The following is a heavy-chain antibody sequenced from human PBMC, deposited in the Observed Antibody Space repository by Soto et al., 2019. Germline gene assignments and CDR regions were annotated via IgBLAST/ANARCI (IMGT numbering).Heavy chain of an antibody. V-gene: IGHV2-5*02. CDR1: GFSLSTSGVG. CDR2: MYWDDDK. Sequence: QITLKESGPTLVKPTQTLTLTCTFSGFSLSTSGVGVGWIRQPPGKALEWVALMYWDDDKRYSPSLKSRLTITRDTSKNQVVLTMTNMDPVDTATYYCAHRLLRGSYPPYHYYGMDVWGQGITVTVSS. CDR3: AHRLLRGSYPPYHYYGMDV. J-gene: IGHJ6*02. D-gene: IGHD1-26*01.